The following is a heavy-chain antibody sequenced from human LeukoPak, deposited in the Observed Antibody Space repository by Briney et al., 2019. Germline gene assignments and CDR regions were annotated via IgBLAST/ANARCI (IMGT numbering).Heavy chain of an antibody. CDR1: GGSISSYY. V-gene: IGHV4-59*01. J-gene: IGHJ4*02. CDR3: ARDNFSGSYSY. D-gene: IGHD3-10*01. CDR2: IYYSGST. Sequence: PSETLSLTCTVSGGSISSYYWSWIRQPPGKGLEWIGYIYYSGSTNYNPSLKSRVTISVDTSKNQFSLKLSSVTAADTAAYYCARDNFSGSYSYWGQGTLVTVSS.